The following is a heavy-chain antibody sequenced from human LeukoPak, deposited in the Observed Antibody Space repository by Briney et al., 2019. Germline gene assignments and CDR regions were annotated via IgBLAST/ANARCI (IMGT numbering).Heavy chain of an antibody. CDR2: ISYDGSYK. CDR1: GFTFSDFG. CDR3: ARDRGRPAVAGPCYGMDV. Sequence: PGRSLRLSCAASGFTFSDFGMYWVRQAPGKGLEWVAIISYDGSYKYYADSVKGRFTISRDNSKNTLYLQMDSLRAEDTAVYYCARDRGRPAVAGPCYGMDVWGQGTTVTVSS. D-gene: IGHD6-19*01. V-gene: IGHV3-30*03. J-gene: IGHJ6*02.